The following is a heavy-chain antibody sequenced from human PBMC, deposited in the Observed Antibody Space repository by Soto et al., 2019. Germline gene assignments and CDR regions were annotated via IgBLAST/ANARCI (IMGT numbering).Heavy chain of an antibody. CDR2: ISYDGSNK. J-gene: IGHJ4*02. CDR3: ARESIEAGYFDY. V-gene: IGHV3-30-3*01. Sequence: QVQLVESGGGVIQPGRSLRLSCAASGFTFSSYAMHWVRQAPGKGLEWVAVISYDGSNKYYADSVKGRFTISRDNSKNTLYLQMNSLRAEDTAVYYCARESIEAGYFDYWGQGTLVTVSS. D-gene: IGHD6-13*01. CDR1: GFTFSSYA.